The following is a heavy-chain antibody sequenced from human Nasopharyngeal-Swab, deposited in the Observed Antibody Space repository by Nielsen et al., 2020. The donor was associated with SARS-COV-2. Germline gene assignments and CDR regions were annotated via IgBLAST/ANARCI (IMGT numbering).Heavy chain of an antibody. D-gene: IGHD3-22*01. CDR2: IYYSGSN. CDR1: GDSISSYY. CDR3: ARDHRDSSGYYYGWFDP. J-gene: IGHJ5*02. Sequence: SETLSLTCTVSGDSISSYYWTWIRQPPGRGLEWIGSIYYSGSNYYNPSLKSRVTISVDTSKNQFSLKLSSVTAADTAVYYCARDHRDSSGYYYGWFDPWGQGTLVTVSS. V-gene: IGHV4-59*12.